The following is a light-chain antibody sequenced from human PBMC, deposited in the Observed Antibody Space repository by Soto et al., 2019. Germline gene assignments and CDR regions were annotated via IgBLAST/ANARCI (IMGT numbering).Light chain of an antibody. CDR3: QSYDSSLNRV. J-gene: IGLJ1*01. Sequence: QSVLSQPASVSGAPGQRITISCTGSSSNIGANYDVHWYRQVPGTAPKLLMSGDNNRPSGVADRFSGSKSGTSASLAITRLQAEDEADYYWQSYDSSLNRVFGTGTKVTVL. V-gene: IGLV1-40*01. CDR1: SSNIGANYD. CDR2: GDN.